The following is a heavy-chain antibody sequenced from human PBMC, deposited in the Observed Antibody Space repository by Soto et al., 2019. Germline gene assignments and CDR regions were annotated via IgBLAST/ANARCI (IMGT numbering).Heavy chain of an antibody. CDR3: ASYYYFNSGSLRNFDY. J-gene: IGHJ4*02. Sequence: GGSLRLSCAASGFTFSTYAMSWVRQAPGEGLEWVSTISAGGGSTYYADSVRGRFTISRDNSQNTLYLQMHSLRAEDAAVYYCASYYYFNSGSLRNFDYWGQGTLVTVSS. D-gene: IGHD3-22*01. CDR1: GFTFSTYA. V-gene: IGHV3-23*01. CDR2: ISAGGGST.